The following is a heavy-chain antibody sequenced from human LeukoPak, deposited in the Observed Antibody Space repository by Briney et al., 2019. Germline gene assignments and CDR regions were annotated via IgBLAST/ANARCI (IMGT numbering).Heavy chain of an antibody. V-gene: IGHV3-23*01. CDR2: ISGSGGST. J-gene: IGHJ6*04. Sequence: PGGSLRLSCAASGFTFSSYAMSWVRQAPGKGLEWVSAISGSGGSTYYADSVKGRFTIPRDNSKNTLYLQMNSLRAEDTAVYYCAKALSSSWYGVHYYYGMDVWGKGTTVTVSS. CDR1: GFTFSSYA. D-gene: IGHD6-13*01. CDR3: AKALSSSWYGVHYYYGMDV.